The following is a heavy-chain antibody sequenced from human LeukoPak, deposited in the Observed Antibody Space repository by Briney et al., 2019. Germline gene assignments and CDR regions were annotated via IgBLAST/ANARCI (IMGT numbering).Heavy chain of an antibody. D-gene: IGHD5-24*01. V-gene: IGHV1-69*04. Sequence: SVKVSCKASGGTFSSYAISWVRQAPGQGLEWMGRIIPILGIANYAQKFQGRVTITADKSTSTAYMELSSLRSEDTAVYYCARENGYNPPLAFDYWGQGTLVTVSS. CDR3: ARENGYNPPLAFDY. J-gene: IGHJ4*02. CDR1: GGTFSSYA. CDR2: IIPILGIA.